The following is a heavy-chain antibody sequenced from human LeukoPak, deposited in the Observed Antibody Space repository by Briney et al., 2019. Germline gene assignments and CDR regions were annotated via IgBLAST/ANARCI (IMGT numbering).Heavy chain of an antibody. CDR1: GGSISSYY. Sequence: SETLSLTCTVSGGSISSYYWSWIRQPPGKGLEWIGYIYYSGSTNYNPSLKSRVTISVDTSKNQFSLKLSSVTAADTAVYYCARESFGVVQEDYGMDVWGQGTTVTVSS. CDR2: IYYSGST. V-gene: IGHV4-59*01. D-gene: IGHD3-3*01. CDR3: ARESFGVVQEDYGMDV. J-gene: IGHJ6*02.